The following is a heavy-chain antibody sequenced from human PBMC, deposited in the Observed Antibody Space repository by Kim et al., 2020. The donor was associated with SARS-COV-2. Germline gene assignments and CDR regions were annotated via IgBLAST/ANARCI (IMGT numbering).Heavy chain of an antibody. J-gene: IGHJ4*02. CDR2: MNPNSGNT. D-gene: IGHD3-22*01. Sequence: ASVKVSCKASGYTFTSYDINWVRQATGQGLEWMGWMNPNSGNTGYAQKFQGRVTMTRNTSISTAYMELSSLRSEDTAVYYCARAGSGSSGYYDYYFDYWGQGTLVTVSS. CDR1: GYTFTSYD. CDR3: ARAGSGSSGYYDYYFDY. V-gene: IGHV1-8*01.